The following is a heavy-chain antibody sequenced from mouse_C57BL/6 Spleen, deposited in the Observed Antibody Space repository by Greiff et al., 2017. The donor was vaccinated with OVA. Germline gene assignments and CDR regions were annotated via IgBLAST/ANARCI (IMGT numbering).Heavy chain of an antibody. CDR1: GYAFTNYL. V-gene: IGHV1-54*01. D-gene: IGHD1-1*01. CDR3: ARYYYGSSYYFDY. J-gene: IGHJ2*01. Sequence: QVQLKQSGAELVRPGTSVKVSCKASGYAFTNYLLEWLTQRPGQGLEWIGVINPGSGGTNYNEKFKGKATLTADKSSSTAYMQLSSLTSEDSAVYFCARYYYGSSYYFDYWGQGTTLTVSS. CDR2: INPGSGGT.